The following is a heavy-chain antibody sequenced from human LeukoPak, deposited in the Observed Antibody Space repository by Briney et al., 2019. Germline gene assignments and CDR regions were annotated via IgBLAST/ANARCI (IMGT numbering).Heavy chain of an antibody. D-gene: IGHD5-24*01. CDR1: GYTFTGYY. V-gene: IGHV1-2*02. CDR3: ARDRESIQLFDY. J-gene: IGHJ4*02. Sequence: ASVKVSCKASGYTFTGYYMHWVRQAPGQGLEWMGWINPNSGGTNYAQEFQGRVTMTRDTSISTAYMELSRLRSDDTAVYYCARDRESIQLFDYWGQGTLVTVSS. CDR2: INPNSGGT.